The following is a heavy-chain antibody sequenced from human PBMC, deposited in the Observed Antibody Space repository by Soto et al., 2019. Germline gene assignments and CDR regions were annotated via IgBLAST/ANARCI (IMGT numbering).Heavy chain of an antibody. Sequence: SETLSLTCAVYGGSFSGYYWSWIRQPPGKGLEWIGEINHSGSTNYNPSLKSRVTISVDTSKNQFSLKLSSVTAADTAVYYCARGADFWSGTYYYYYGMDVWGQGTTVTVSS. CDR3: ARGADFWSGTYYYYYGMDV. V-gene: IGHV4-34*01. D-gene: IGHD3-3*01. CDR2: INHSGST. J-gene: IGHJ6*02. CDR1: GGSFSGYY.